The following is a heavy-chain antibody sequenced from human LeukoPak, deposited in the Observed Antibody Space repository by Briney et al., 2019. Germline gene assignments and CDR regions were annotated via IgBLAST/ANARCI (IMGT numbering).Heavy chain of an antibody. CDR1: GYTFTDYH. Sequence: ASVKVSCKAFGYTFTDYHMHGVRQPPGQGLEWMRWINPNSGDTNYAQKFQGRVTMTRDTTISTAYMELSRLRSDDTAVFYCATLMAHLDYWGQGTLVTVSS. J-gene: IGHJ4*02. V-gene: IGHV1-2*02. CDR3: ATLMAHLDY. CDR2: INPNSGDT. D-gene: IGHD2-8*01.